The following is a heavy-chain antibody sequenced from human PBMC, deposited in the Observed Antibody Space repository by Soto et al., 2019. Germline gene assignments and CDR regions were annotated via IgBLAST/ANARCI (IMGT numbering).Heavy chain of an antibody. CDR1: GYTFTSYG. CDR2: ISAYNGNT. J-gene: IGHJ6*02. Sequence: QVQLVQSGAEVKKPGASVKVSCKASGYTFTSYGISWVRQAPGQGLEWMGWISAYNGNTNYAQKLQGRVTMTTDTTTSTAYVELRSLRSEDTAVYYCARANGIAAAGTEYYGMDVWGQGTTVTVSS. D-gene: IGHD6-13*01. V-gene: IGHV1-18*01. CDR3: ARANGIAAAGTEYYGMDV.